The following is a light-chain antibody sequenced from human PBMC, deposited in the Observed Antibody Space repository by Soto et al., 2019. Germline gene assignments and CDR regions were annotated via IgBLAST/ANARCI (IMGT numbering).Light chain of an antibody. CDR3: EQYDNPQWT. V-gene: IGKV3-20*01. CDR2: DAS. CDR1: QSVRDSH. Sequence: EIVLTQSPGTLSSSPGGRVTLSCRASQSVRDSHLAWFQQKPGQAPRLLIYDASRRATGIPDRFSGSGSGTEFTLTISRLEPEDVAVYYCEQYDNPQWTVGQGTKVEIK. J-gene: IGKJ1*01.